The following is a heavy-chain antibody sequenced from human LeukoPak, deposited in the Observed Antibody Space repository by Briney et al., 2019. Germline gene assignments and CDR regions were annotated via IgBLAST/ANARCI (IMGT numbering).Heavy chain of an antibody. CDR3: ARDAWYSSSSGIDY. V-gene: IGHV3-7*01. D-gene: IGHD6-6*01. CDR1: GFTFSSYW. J-gene: IGHJ4*02. Sequence: PGGSLRLSCAVSGFTFSSYWMSWVRQAPGKGLEWVANIKQDGSEKHYVDSVKGRFTISRDNAKNSLYLQMNSLRAEDTAVYYCARDAWYSSSSGIDYWGQGTLITVSS. CDR2: IKQDGSEK.